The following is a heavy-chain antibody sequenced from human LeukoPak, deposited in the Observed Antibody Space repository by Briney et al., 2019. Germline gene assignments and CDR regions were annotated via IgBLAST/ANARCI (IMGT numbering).Heavy chain of an antibody. Sequence: ASVKVSCKASGFTFTSSAMQWVRQARGQRLEWIGWIVVGSGNTNYAQKFQERATITRDMSTSTAYMELSSLRSEDTAVYYCAADRPSYYYGSGSYRTFDPWGQGTLVAVSS. CDR3: AADRPSYYYGSGSYRTFDP. CDR2: IVVGSGNT. CDR1: GFTFTSSA. D-gene: IGHD3-10*01. V-gene: IGHV1-58*02. J-gene: IGHJ5*02.